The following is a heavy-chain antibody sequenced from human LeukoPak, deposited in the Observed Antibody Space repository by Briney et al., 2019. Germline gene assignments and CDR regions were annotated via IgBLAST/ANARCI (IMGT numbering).Heavy chain of an antibody. J-gene: IGHJ3*02. CDR1: GFTFSSYA. V-gene: IGHV3-23*01. D-gene: IGHD1-26*01. Sequence: GGSLRLSCAASGFTFSSYAMSWVRQAPGKGLEWVSAISGSGGNTYYADSVKGRFTISRDNSKNTVSLQMNSLRDEDTAVYFCAVSRIVGAVDVFDMWGQGTMVTVSS. CDR3: AVSRIVGAVDVFDM. CDR2: ISGSGGNT.